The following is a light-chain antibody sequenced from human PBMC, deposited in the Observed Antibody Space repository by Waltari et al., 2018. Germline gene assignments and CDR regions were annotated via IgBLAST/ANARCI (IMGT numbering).Light chain of an antibody. V-gene: IGKV3-20*01. J-gene: IGKJ1*01. CDR3: QQHGTLPAT. CDR1: QSVGSSS. CDR2: RAS. Sequence: EIVLTQSPGTASLSPGERVTLSCRASQSVGSSSLAWSQQKPCQAPRLVIYRASRRATGIPDRFSGSGSGTDFSLTISRLEPEDFAVYYWQQHGTLPATFGQGTKVEIK.